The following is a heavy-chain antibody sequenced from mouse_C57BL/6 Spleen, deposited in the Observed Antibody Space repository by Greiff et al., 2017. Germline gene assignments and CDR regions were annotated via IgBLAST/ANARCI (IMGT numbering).Heavy chain of an antibody. CDR2: IDPSDSYP. CDR1: GYTFTSYW. V-gene: IGHV1-69*01. Sequence: QVQLKEPGAELVMPGASVKLSCKASGYTFTSYWMHWVKQRPGQGLEWIGEIDPSDSYPNYHQKFKGKSTLTVDKSSSTAYMQHSSLASEDSAVYYCAKGDSSGYFYVDDWGQGTSVTVSS. CDR3: AKGDSSGYFYVDD. J-gene: IGHJ4*01. D-gene: IGHD3-2*02.